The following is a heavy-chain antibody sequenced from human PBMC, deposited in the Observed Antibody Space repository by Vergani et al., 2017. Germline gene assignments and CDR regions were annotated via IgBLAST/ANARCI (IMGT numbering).Heavy chain of an antibody. CDR1: GGSISSGGYY. J-gene: IGHJ4*02. Sequence: QVQLQESGPGLVKPSQTLSLTCTVSGGSISSGGYYWSWIRQHPGKGLEWIGYIYYSGSTYYNPSLKSRVTISVDTSKNQFSLKLSSVTAADTAVYYCARELPDYGDLNGAGGFDYWGQGTLVTVSS. V-gene: IGHV4-31*03. CDR2: IYYSGST. CDR3: ARELPDYGDLNGAGGFDY. D-gene: IGHD4-17*01.